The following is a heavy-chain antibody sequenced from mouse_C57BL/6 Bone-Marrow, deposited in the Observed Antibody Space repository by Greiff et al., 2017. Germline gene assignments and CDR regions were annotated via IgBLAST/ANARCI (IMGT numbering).Heavy chain of an antibody. Sequence: QVQLQQPGAELVMPGASVKLSCKASGYTFTSYWMHWVKQRPGQGLEWIGEIDPSDSYTNYNQKFKGKSTLTVDKSSSTAYMQLSSLTSVDSAVYDGSGFDCGYDWGSINYAMDYWGQGTSVTVSS. CDR2: IDPSDSYT. D-gene: IGHD2-2*01. J-gene: IGHJ4*01. CDR1: GYTFTSYW. V-gene: IGHV1-69*01. CDR3: SGFDCGYDWGSINYAMDY.